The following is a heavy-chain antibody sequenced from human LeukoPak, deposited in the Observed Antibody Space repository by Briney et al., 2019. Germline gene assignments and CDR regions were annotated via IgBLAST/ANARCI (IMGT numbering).Heavy chain of an antibody. Sequence: SETLCLTCAVFGGSFSGYYWSWIRQTPEKGLEWIGEINHSGSTNYNPSLKSRDTISVDTSKNQFSLKLSSVTAADTAVYYCARGVGAYGSGSSRPVGYWGQGTLVTVSS. V-gene: IGHV4-34*01. CDR1: GGSFSGYY. D-gene: IGHD3-10*01. J-gene: IGHJ4*02. CDR2: INHSGST. CDR3: ARGVGAYGSGSSRPVGY.